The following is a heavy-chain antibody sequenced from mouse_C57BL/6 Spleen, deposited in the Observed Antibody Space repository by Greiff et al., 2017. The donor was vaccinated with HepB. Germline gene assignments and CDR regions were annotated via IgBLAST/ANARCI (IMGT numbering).Heavy chain of an antibody. Sequence: VQLQQSGPELVKPGASVKISCKASGYTFTDYYMNWVKQSHGKSLEWIGDINPNNGGTSYNQKFKGKATLTVDKSSSTAYMELRSLTSEDSAVYYCARGGIYLDYWGQGTTLTVSS. J-gene: IGHJ2*01. CDR2: INPNNGGT. CDR3: ARGGIYLDY. V-gene: IGHV1-26*01. CDR1: GYTFTDYY.